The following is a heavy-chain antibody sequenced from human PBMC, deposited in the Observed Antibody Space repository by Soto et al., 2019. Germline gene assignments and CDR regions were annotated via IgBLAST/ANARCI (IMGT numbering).Heavy chain of an antibody. D-gene: IGHD1-26*01. Sequence: ESGPTLVNPTQTLTLTCTFSGFSLSTSGMCVSWIRQPPGKALEWLARIDWDDDKYYSTSLKTRLTISKDTSKNQVVLTMTNMDPVDTATYYCARIPRSYSGSYTYFDYWGQGTLVTVSS. CDR2: IDWDDDK. J-gene: IGHJ4*02. CDR1: GFSLSTSGMC. V-gene: IGHV2-70*11. CDR3: ARIPRSYSGSYTYFDY.